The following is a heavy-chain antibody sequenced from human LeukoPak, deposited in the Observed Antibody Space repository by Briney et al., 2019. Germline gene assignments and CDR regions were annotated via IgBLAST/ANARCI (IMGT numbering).Heavy chain of an antibody. J-gene: IGHJ4*02. V-gene: IGHV3-23*01. D-gene: IGHD3-16*01. CDR3: AKTLGLRMEPADY. CDR1: GFTFSSYG. CDR2: ISGSDRST. Sequence: PGGSLRLSCAASGFTFSSYGMHWVRQAPGKGLEWVSAISGSDRSTYYADSVKGRFIISRDNSKNTLYLQLNSLRAEDTAIYYCAKTLGLRMEPADYWGQGTLVTVSS.